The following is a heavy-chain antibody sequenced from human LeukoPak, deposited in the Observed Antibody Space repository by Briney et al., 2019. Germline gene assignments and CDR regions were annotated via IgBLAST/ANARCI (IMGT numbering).Heavy chain of an antibody. CDR2: IYHSGST. J-gene: IGHJ4*02. CDR1: GYSISSGYY. Sequence: SETLSLTCAVSGYSISSGYYWGWIRQPPGKGLEWIGSIYHSGSTYYNPSLKSRVTISVDTSKNQFSLKLSSVTAADTAVYYCASDYGDYIGYWGQGTLVTVSS. V-gene: IGHV4-38-2*01. D-gene: IGHD4-17*01. CDR3: ASDYGDYIGY.